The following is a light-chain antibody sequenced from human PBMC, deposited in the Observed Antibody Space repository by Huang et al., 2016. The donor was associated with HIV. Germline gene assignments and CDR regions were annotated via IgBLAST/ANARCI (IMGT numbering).Light chain of an antibody. Sequence: EIVMTQSPATLSVSPGERATLSCRASQSGSSNLAWYQQKPGQAPRLLLYGASARATGIPGTFSGSGSGTGFTLTISSLQSEDFAVYYCQQYNNWPPLLTFGGGTKVEIK. CDR1: QSGSSN. CDR2: GAS. J-gene: IGKJ4*01. CDR3: QQYNNWPPLLT. V-gene: IGKV3-15*01.